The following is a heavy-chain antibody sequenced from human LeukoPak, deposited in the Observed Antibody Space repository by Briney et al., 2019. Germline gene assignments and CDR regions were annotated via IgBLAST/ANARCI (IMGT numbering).Heavy chain of an antibody. CDR1: GFTFSSYS. D-gene: IGHD3-10*01. CDR2: ISSSSSTI. V-gene: IGHV3-48*01. Sequence: GGSLRLSCAASGFTFSSYSMNWVRQAPGKGLEWVSYISSSSSTIYYADSVKGRFTISRDNAKNSLYLQMNSLRAEDTAVYYCASEGVDFDYWGQGTLVTVSS. CDR3: ASEGVDFDY. J-gene: IGHJ4*02.